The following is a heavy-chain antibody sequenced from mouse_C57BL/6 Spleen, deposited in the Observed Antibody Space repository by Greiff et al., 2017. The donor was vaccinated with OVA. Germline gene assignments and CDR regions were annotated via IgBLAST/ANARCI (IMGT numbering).Heavy chain of an antibody. V-gene: IGHV1-53*01. D-gene: IGHD1-3*01. CDR1: GYTFTSYW. CDR2: INPSNGGT. J-gene: IGHJ2*02. CDR3: GRNCNKVDDLDY. Sequence: QVQLQQPGAELVKPGASVKLSCKASGYTFTSYWMHWVKQRPRQGLEWIGNINPSNGGTNYNEKFKNKATLTVDKSSSTAYMQLSSLTSEDSAVYYCGRNCNKVDDLDYWGQGTSLTVSS.